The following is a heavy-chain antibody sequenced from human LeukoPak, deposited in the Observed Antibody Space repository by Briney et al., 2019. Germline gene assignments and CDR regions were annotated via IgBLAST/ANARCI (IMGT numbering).Heavy chain of an antibody. CDR3: AKGLWLGELPDY. D-gene: IGHD3-10*01. CDR1: GFTFSSCA. Sequence: GGSLRLSCAASGFTFSSCAMSWVRQAPGKGVEWVSAISGSGGSTYYADSVKGRFTISRDNSKNTLYLQMNSLRAEDTAVYYCAKGLWLGELPDYWGQGTLVTVSS. J-gene: IGHJ4*02. CDR2: ISGSGGST. V-gene: IGHV3-23*01.